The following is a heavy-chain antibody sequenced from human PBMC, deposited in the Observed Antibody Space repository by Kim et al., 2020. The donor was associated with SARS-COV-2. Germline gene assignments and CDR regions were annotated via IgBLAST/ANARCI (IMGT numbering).Heavy chain of an antibody. J-gene: IGHJ1*01. V-gene: IGHV1-46*01. D-gene: IGHD4-17*01. CDR1: GYTFTSYY. Sequence: ASVKVSCKASGYTFTSYYMHWVRQAPGQGLEWMGIINPSGGSTSYAQKFQGRVTMTRDTSTSTVYMELSSLRSEDTAVYYCARSGIDTVTGTAEYFQHWGQGTLVTVSS. CDR3: ARSGIDTVTGTAEYFQH. CDR2: INPSGGST.